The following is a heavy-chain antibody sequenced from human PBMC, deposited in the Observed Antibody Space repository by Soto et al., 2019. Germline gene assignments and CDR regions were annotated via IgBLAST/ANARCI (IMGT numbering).Heavy chain of an antibody. J-gene: IGHJ6*02. Sequence: GSLRLSCAASGFTFDDYAMHWVRQAPGKGLEWVSLISWDGGSTYYADSVKGRFTISRDNSKNSLYLQMNSLRAEDTALYYCAKDIIVKQLDYYYGMDVWGQGTTVTVSS. CDR3: AKDIIVKQLDYYYGMDV. D-gene: IGHD6-6*01. CDR1: GFTFDDYA. CDR2: ISWDGGST. V-gene: IGHV3-43D*04.